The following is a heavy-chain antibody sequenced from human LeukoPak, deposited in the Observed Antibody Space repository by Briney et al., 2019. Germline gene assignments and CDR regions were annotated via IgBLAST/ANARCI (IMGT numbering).Heavy chain of an antibody. CDR3: ARGNTGWLQLSYFVFNY. Sequence: GASVKVSCKASGYTLTNYDINWVRPATGQGRDWMGWMYPNNGNTGYAQKFQGRVTMTRNTSIRTTYMELRSLKSEGTAVYYWARGNTGWLQLSYFVFNYWGQGTLVTVSS. D-gene: IGHD5-24*01. CDR1: GYTLTNYD. V-gene: IGHV1-8*01. J-gene: IGHJ4*02. CDR2: MYPNNGNT.